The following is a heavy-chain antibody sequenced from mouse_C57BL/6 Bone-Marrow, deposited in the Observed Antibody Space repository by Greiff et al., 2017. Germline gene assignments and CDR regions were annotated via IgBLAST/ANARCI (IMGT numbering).Heavy chain of an antibody. V-gene: IGHV1-22*01. CDR2: INPNNGGT. Sequence: VQLQQSGPELVKPGASVKMSCKASGYTFTDYNMHWVKQSHGKSLEWIGYINPNNGGTSYNQKFKGKATLTVNKSSSTAYMELRSLTSEDSAVYYCARTGWLRRDFDYWGQGTTLTVSS. CDR1: GYTFTDYN. J-gene: IGHJ2*01. CDR3: ARTGWLRRDFDY. D-gene: IGHD2-2*01.